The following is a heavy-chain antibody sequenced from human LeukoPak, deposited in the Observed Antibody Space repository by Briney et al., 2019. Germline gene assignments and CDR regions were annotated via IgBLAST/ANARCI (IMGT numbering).Heavy chain of an antibody. V-gene: IGHV3-48*04. CDR3: ARVGYSYGLGAFDI. Sequence: GGSLRLSCAASGFTFSSYSMNWVRQAPGKGLEWVSSISSSSSTTYYADSVKGRFTISRDNAKNSLYLQMNSLRAEDTAVYYCARVGYSYGLGAFDIWGQGTMVTVSS. J-gene: IGHJ3*02. CDR2: ISSSSSTT. D-gene: IGHD5-18*01. CDR1: GFTFSSYS.